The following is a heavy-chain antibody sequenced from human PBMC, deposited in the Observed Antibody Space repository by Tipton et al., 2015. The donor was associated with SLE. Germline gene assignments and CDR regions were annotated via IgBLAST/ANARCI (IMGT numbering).Heavy chain of an antibody. CDR3: ARAPYNAFDI. D-gene: IGHD2-21*01. CDR1: GGSISSHY. Sequence: GLVKPSETLSLICTVSGGSISSHYWSWIRQPPGKGLEWIGYISYSGSTNYNPSLKSRVTISVDTSKNQFSLKLSSVTAADTAVYYCARAPYNAFDIWGQGTMVTVSS. CDR2: ISYSGST. V-gene: IGHV4-59*11. J-gene: IGHJ3*02.